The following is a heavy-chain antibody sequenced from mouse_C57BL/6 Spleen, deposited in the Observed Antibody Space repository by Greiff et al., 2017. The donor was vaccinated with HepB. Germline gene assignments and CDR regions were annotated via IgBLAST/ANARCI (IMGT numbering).Heavy chain of an antibody. J-gene: IGHJ2*01. Sequence: QVQLQQPGAELVRPGTSVKLSCKASGYTFTSYWMHWVKQRPGQGLEWIGVIDPSDSYTNYNQKFKGKATLTVDTSSSTAYMQLSSLTSEDSAVYYCAKLTEGFDYWGQGTTLTVSS. CDR2: IDPSDSYT. CDR1: GYTFTSYW. V-gene: IGHV1-59*01. CDR3: AKLTEGFDY. D-gene: IGHD4-1*01.